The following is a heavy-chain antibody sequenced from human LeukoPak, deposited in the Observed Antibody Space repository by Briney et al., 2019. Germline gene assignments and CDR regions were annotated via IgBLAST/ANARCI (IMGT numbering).Heavy chain of an antibody. CDR2: IVVGSGNT. D-gene: IGHD3-10*01. V-gene: IGHV1-58*02. CDR3: AAGENLLWFGESDY. J-gene: IGHJ4*02. Sequence: SVKVSCKASGFTFTSSAMQWVRQARGQRLEWIGWIVVGSGNTNYAQKFQERVTITGDMSTSTAYMELSSLRSEDTAVYYCAAGENLLWFGESDYWGQGTLVTVSS. CDR1: GFTFTSSA.